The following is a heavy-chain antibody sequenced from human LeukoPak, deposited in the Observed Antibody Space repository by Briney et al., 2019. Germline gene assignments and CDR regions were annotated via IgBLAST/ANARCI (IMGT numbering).Heavy chain of an antibody. CDR1: GFTFSSYS. CDR3: AREAYYGLRGDAFDI. V-gene: IGHV3-21*01. J-gene: IGHJ3*02. D-gene: IGHD3-10*01. Sequence: GGSLRLSCAASGFTFSSYSMNWVRQAPGKGLEWVSSISSSSSYIYYADSVKGRFTISRDNAKNSLYLQMNSLRAEDTAVYYCAREAYYGLRGDAFDIWGQGTMVTVSS. CDR2: ISSSSSYI.